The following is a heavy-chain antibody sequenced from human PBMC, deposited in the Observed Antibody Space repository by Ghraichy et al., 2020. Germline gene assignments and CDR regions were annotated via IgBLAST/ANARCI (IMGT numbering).Heavy chain of an antibody. D-gene: IGHD1-7*01. CDR1: GFTFSSYA. CDR3: ARDRIITGTTPAEVSGMDV. CDR2: ISSNGGST. Sequence: GGSLRLSCAASGFTFSSYAMHWVRQAPGKGLEYVSAISSNGGSTYYANSVKGRFTISRDNSKNTLYLQMGSLRAEDMAVYYCARDRIITGTTPAEVSGMDVWGQGTTVTVSS. V-gene: IGHV3-64*01. J-gene: IGHJ6*02.